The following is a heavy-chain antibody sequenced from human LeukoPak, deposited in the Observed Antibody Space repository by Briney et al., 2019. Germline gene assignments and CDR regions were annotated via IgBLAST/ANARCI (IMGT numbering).Heavy chain of an antibody. Sequence: PSETLSLTCTVSGGSISSYYWSWIRQPPGKGLEWIGYIYYSGSTNYNPSLKSRVTMSVDTSKNQFSLRLTSVTAADTAVYYCAEYIRRSGTYNFDFWGQGTLVTVSS. D-gene: IGHD5-24*01. CDR1: GGSISSYY. J-gene: IGHJ4*02. V-gene: IGHV4-59*01. CDR2: IYYSGST. CDR3: AEYIRRSGTYNFDF.